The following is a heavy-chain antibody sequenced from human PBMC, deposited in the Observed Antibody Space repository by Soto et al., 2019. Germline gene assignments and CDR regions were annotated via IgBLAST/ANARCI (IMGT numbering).Heavy chain of an antibody. CDR1: TFSLSSYW. J-gene: IGHJ6*02. V-gene: IGHV3-7*01. CDR3: ARDADASGWYHYGMDV. D-gene: IGHD6-19*01. Sequence: EVQLVESGGGLVQPRGSLRLSCAASTFSLSSYWMNWVRQAPGKGLEWVANIKQDGSEKYYVDSVKGRFIISRDNAKNSLYLQMNSLRAEDTAVYYCARDADASGWYHYGMDVWGQGTMVTVSS. CDR2: IKQDGSEK.